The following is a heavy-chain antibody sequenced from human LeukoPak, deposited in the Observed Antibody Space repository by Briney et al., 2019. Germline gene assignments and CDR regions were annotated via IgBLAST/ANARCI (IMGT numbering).Heavy chain of an antibody. V-gene: IGHV3-30-3*01. J-gene: IGHJ4*02. CDR3: ARESDTGFGLSLDY. D-gene: IGHD3-10*01. Sequence: PGGSLRLSCAASGFTFTTYWMSWVRQAPGKGLEWVAVISYDGSNKYYADSVKGRFTISRDNSKNTLYLQMNSLRAEDTAVYYCARESDTGFGLSLDYWGQGTLVTVSS. CDR1: GFTFTTYW. CDR2: ISYDGSNK.